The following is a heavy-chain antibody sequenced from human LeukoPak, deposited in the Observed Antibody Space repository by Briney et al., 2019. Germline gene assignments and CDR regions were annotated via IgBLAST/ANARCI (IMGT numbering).Heavy chain of an antibody. J-gene: IGHJ4*02. CDR2: IAYDGSRA. CDR3: TRYNNGHFDY. V-gene: IGHV3-33*01. Sequence: GGSLRLSCAGSGFTFGGCGMHWFRQTPGKGLEWVAVIAYDGSRAFYADSVKGRFTISRDNSKNTMSVQMDDLRAEDTAVYYCTRYNNGHFDYWGQGTLVTVSS. D-gene: IGHD1-14*01. CDR1: GFTFGGCG.